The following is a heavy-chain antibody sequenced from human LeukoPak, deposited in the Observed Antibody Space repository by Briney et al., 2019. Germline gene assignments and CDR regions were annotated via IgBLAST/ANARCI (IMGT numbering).Heavy chain of an antibody. CDR2: ISYDGSNK. CDR3: AKNSCSGGSCYPDAFDI. Sequence: GRSLRLSCAASGFTFSNYGMHWVRQAPGKGLEWVAVISYDGSNKYYADSVKGRFTISRDNSKNTLYLQMNSLRAEDTAVYYCAKNSCSGGSCYPDAFDIWGQGTMVTVSS. CDR1: GFTFSNYG. J-gene: IGHJ3*02. V-gene: IGHV3-30*18. D-gene: IGHD2-15*01.